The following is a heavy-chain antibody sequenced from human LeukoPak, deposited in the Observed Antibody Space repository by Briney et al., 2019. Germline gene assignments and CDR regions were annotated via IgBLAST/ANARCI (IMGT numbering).Heavy chain of an antibody. CDR3: ARRPMVRGEIEKRNYGMDV. D-gene: IGHD3-10*01. V-gene: IGHV5-10-1*01. J-gene: IGHJ6*04. CDR2: IDPSDSYT. CDR1: GYSFTSYW. Sequence: GESLKISCKGSGYSFTSYWISWVRQMTGKGLEWMGRIDPSDSYTNYSPSFQGHVNISADKSISTAYLQWSSLKASDTAMYYCARRPMVRGEIEKRNYGMDVWGKETTVTVSS.